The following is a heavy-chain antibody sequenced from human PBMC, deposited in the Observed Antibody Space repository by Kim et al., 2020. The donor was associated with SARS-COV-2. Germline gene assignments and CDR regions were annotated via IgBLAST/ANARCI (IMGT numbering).Heavy chain of an antibody. CDR3: AKVRRPGIAVAGYFDY. CDR2: ISYDGSNK. CDR1: GFTFSSYG. D-gene: IGHD6-19*01. J-gene: IGHJ4*02. Sequence: GGSLRLSCAASGFTFSSYGMHWVRQAPGKGLEWVAVISYDGSNKYYADSVKGRFTISRDNSKNTLYLQMNSLRAEDPAVYYCAKVRRPGIAVAGYFDYWGQGTLVTVSS. V-gene: IGHV3-30*18.